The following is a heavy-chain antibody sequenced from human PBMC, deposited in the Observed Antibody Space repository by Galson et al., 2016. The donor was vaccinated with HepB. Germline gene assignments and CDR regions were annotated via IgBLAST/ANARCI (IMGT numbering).Heavy chain of an antibody. CDR2: IYSGGST. CDR3: ARSNSWSHYFDY. D-gene: IGHD2/OR15-2a*01. CDR1: GFAVRSNF. V-gene: IGHV3-53*01. J-gene: IGHJ4*02. Sequence: SLRLSCAVSGFAVRSNFMAWVRQAPGKGLEWVSLIYSGGSTYYADSVRGRFTISRDISKNTLFLEMLSPRAEDTAVYYCARSNSWSHYFDYWGQGSLVTVSS.